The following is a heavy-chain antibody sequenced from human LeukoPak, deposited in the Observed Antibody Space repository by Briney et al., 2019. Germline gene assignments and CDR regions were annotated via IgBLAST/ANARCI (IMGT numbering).Heavy chain of an antibody. D-gene: IGHD6-6*01. J-gene: IGHJ6*03. CDR1: AFTFSSYE. V-gene: IGHV3-48*03. CDR2: ISSSGSTI. CDR3: AGLVAYYYMDV. Sequence: AGSLRLSCAASAFTFSSYEMNWVRQAPGKGLEWVSYISSSGSTIYYADSGKGRFTISRDNAKNSLYLQMNSLRAADTAVYDCAGLVAYYYMDVWGKGTTVTVSS.